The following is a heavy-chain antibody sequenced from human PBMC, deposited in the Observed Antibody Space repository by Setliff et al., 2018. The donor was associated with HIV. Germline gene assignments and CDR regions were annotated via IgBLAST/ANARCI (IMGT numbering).Heavy chain of an antibody. V-gene: IGHV3-66*02. Sequence: LRLSCSASGFTVSTNYMSWVRQAPGKGLEWVSIIYTGGSTYYADSLKGRFTISRDHSKNTLYLQMNGLRAEDTAVYYCARTEEWWRPFDYWGQGTLVTVSS. CDR3: ARTEEWWRPFDY. D-gene: IGHD2-8*01. CDR1: GFTVSTNY. J-gene: IGHJ4*02. CDR2: IYTGGST.